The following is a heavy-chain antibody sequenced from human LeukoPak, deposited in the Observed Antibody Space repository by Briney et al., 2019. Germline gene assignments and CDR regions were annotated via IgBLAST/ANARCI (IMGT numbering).Heavy chain of an antibody. J-gene: IGHJ4*02. CDR3: ARGRPPRTIDY. V-gene: IGHV4-34*01. Sequence: PSETLSLTCAVYGGSFSGYYWSWIRQPPGKGLEWIGEINHSGSTNYNPSLKSRVTISVDTSKNQFSLKLSSVTAADTAVYYCARGRPPRTIDYWGQGTLVTVSS. D-gene: IGHD1-14*01. CDR1: GGSFSGYY. CDR2: INHSGST.